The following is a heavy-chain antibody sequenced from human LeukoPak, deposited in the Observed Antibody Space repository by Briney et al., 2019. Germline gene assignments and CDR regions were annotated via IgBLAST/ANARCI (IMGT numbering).Heavy chain of an antibody. Sequence: GGSLRLSCAASGFTFSSYWMHWVRQAPGKGLVWVSRINSDGSSTSYADSVKGRFTISRDNSKNTLYLQMNSLRAEDTAVYYCAKDLTFWVRGVFDYWGQGTLVTVSS. CDR2: INSDGSST. CDR3: AKDLTFWVRGVFDY. CDR1: GFTFSSYW. D-gene: IGHD3-10*01. V-gene: IGHV3-74*01. J-gene: IGHJ4*02.